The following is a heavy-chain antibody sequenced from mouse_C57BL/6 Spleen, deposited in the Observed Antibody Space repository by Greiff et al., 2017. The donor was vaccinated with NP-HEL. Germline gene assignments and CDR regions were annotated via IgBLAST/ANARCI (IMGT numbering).Heavy chain of an antibody. D-gene: IGHD2-1*01. CDR1: GFTFTDYY. V-gene: IGHV7-3*01. CDR2: IRNKANGYTT. Sequence: EVQRVESGGGLVQPGGSLSLSCAASGFTFTDYYMSWVRQPPGKALEWLGFIRNKANGYTTEYSASVKGRFTISRDNSQSILYLQMNALRAEDSATYYCTKSYGNSYAMDYWGQGTSVTVSS. CDR3: TKSYGNSYAMDY. J-gene: IGHJ4*01.